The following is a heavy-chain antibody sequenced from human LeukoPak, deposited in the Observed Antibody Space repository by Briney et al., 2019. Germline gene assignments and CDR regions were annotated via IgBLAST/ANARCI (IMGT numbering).Heavy chain of an antibody. CDR2: ILYSGST. CDR3: ARTRSSTWHLLDY. D-gene: IGHD6-13*01. V-gene: IGHV4-59*01. Sequence: SETLSLTCTVSGGSISTSYWNWVRQPPGKGLEWIGYILYSGSTNYNPSLESGVTISVDTSKHQFSLKLTSVTAADTAVYYCARTRSSTWHLLDYWGQGTLVTVSS. CDR1: GGSISTSY. J-gene: IGHJ4*02.